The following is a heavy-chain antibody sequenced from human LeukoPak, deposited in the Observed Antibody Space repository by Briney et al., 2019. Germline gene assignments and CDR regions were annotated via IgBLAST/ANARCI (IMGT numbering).Heavy chain of an antibody. D-gene: IGHD5-12*01. CDR2: IRYDGSNK. CDR3: AKTLSGYDTYFDH. Sequence: GGSLRLSCAASGFIFSTYGMHWVRQAPGKGLEWVAFIRYDGSNKYYADSVKGRFTISRDNSKNTLYLQMNSLRAEDTAVYYCAKTLSGYDTYFDHWGQGTLVTVSS. CDR1: GFIFSTYG. V-gene: IGHV3-30*02. J-gene: IGHJ4*02.